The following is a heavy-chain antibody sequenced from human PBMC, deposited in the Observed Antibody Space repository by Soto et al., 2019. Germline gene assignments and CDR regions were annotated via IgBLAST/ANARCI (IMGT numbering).Heavy chain of an antibody. D-gene: IGHD6-13*01. J-gene: IGHJ4*02. CDR2: ISWNSGSI. V-gene: IGHV3-9*01. Sequence: GGSLRLSCAASGFTFDDYAMHWVRQAPGKGLEWVSGISWNSGSIGYADSVKGRFTISRDNAKNSLYLQMNSLRAEDTALYYCAKGSSSSNAEPFDYWGQGTLVTVS. CDR3: AKGSSSSNAEPFDY. CDR1: GFTFDDYA.